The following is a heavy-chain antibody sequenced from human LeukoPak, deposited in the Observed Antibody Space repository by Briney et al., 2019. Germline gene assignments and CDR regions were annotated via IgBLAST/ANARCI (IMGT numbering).Heavy chain of an antibody. D-gene: IGHD3-9*01. Sequence: ASVKVSCKASGGTFSSYAISWVRQAPGQGLEWMGRIIPILGVANYAQKFQGRVTITADKSTSTAYMELSSLRSEDTAVYYCAGPDRIRYFDAFDIWGQGTMVTVSS. CDR1: GGTFSSYA. CDR2: IIPILGVA. CDR3: AGPDRIRYFDAFDI. V-gene: IGHV1-69*04. J-gene: IGHJ3*02.